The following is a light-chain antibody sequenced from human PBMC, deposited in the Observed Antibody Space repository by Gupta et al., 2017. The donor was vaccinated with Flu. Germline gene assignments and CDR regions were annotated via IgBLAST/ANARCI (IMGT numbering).Light chain of an antibody. V-gene: IGLV2-14*03. CDR3: NSYSSTGTHVL. J-gene: IGLJ2*01. CDR1: SNDVGYYDY. Sequence: QSALTQPASVSGSPGQSITISCTGTSNDVGYYDYVSWYQQHPGKAPKLIIYHVTDRPSGVSNRFSGSKSGNTASLTLSGLQAEDEADYYCNSYSSTGTHVLFGVGTKLTVL. CDR2: HVT.